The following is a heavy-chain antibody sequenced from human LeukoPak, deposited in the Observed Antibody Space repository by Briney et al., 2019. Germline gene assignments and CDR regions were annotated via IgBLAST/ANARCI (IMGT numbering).Heavy chain of an antibody. D-gene: IGHD1-26*01. CDR1: GFTFSSYN. J-gene: IGHJ4*02. CDR3: ARDKIVGPTTLDY. V-gene: IGHV3-23*01. Sequence: PGGSLRLSCAASGFTFSSYNMNWVRRAPGQGLEWVSTIRTNGAGTHYADSVRGRFTISRDDSKNTLYLQMDSLRAEDTAVYYCARDKIVGPTTLDYWGQGTLVTVSS. CDR2: IRTNGAGT.